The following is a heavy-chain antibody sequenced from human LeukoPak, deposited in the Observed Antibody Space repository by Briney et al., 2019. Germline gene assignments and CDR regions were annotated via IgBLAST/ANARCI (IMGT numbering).Heavy chain of an antibody. CDR2: TYWSDDK. CDR3: ARFYRGVDY. Sequence: SGPTLVNPTQTLTLTCTFSGFSLSTSGVRVGWIRQPPGKALEWLAVTYWSDDKRYSPSLKTRLTIVKDTSRNQVVLTMTNMDPVDTATYYCARFYRGVDYWGQGTLVTVSS. CDR1: GFSLSTSGVR. J-gene: IGHJ4*02. D-gene: IGHD1-26*01. V-gene: IGHV2-5*01.